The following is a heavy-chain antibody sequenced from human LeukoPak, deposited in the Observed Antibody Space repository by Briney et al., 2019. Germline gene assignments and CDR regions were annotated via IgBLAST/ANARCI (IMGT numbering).Heavy chain of an antibody. CDR3: ARGIRSYYYYYMDV. Sequence: GGSLRLSCAASGFTFSSYWMHWVRQAPGKGLVWVSRINTDGSSTSYADSVKGRFTISRDNAKNSLYLQMNSLRAEDTAVYYCARGIRSYYYYYMDVWGKGTTVTVSS. D-gene: IGHD3-16*01. CDR1: GFTFSSYW. V-gene: IGHV3-74*01. CDR2: INTDGSST. J-gene: IGHJ6*03.